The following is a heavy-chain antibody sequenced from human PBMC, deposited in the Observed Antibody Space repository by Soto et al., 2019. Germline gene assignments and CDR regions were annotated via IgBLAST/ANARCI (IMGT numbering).Heavy chain of an antibody. Sequence: QMHLVESGGGVVQPGRSLRLYCASSGFSFSSHGMHWVRQAPGKGLAWVAVIWYDGSNKYYADSVKGRFTISRDKSMNTLYLQMNSLRAEDTAVYYCAGDAISSRPGWFGLWGEGTLVIVSS. CDR1: GFSFSSHG. CDR2: IWYDGSNK. J-gene: IGHJ5*02. CDR3: AGDAISSRPGWFGL. D-gene: IGHD2-21*01. V-gene: IGHV3-33*01.